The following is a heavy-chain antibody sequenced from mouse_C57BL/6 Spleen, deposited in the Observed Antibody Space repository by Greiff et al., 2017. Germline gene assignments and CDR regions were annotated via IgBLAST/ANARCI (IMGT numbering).Heavy chain of an antibody. J-gene: IGHJ2*01. Sequence: QVQLQQSGAELVKPGASVKISCKASGYAFSSYWMNWVKQRPGQGLEWIGQIYPGDGDTNYNGKFKGKATLTADKSSSTAYMQLSSLTSEDSAVYFCALITTVIASYYFDYWGQGTTLTVSA. V-gene: IGHV1-80*01. CDR3: ALITTVIASYYFDY. D-gene: IGHD1-1*01. CDR2: IYPGDGDT. CDR1: GYAFSSYW.